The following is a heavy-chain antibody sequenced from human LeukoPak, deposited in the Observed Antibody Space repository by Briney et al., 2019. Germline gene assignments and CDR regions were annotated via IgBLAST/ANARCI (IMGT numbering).Heavy chain of an antibody. Sequence: ASVKLSCKASGYTFTGYYMHWVRQTPGQGLEWMGWINPNSGGTNYAQKFQGRVTMTRDTSISTAYMELSRLRSDDTAVYYCARDGEVIAAAGSNNWFDPWGQGTLVTVSS. CDR1: GYTFTGYY. CDR3: ARDGEVIAAAGSNNWFDP. V-gene: IGHV1-2*02. D-gene: IGHD6-13*01. J-gene: IGHJ5*02. CDR2: INPNSGGT.